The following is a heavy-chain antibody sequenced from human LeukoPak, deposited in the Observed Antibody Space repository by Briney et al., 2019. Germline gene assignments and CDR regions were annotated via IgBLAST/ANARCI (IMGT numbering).Heavy chain of an antibody. Sequence: ASVKVSCKASGYTFTGYYMHWVRQAPGQGLEWMGWINPNSGGTNYAQKFQGRVTMTRDTSISTAYMELSRLRSDDTAVYYCARDRGGYSYGPIDYWGQGTLVTVSS. CDR3: ARDRGGYSYGPIDY. J-gene: IGHJ4*02. D-gene: IGHD5-18*01. CDR2: INPNSGGT. CDR1: GYTFTGYY. V-gene: IGHV1-2*02.